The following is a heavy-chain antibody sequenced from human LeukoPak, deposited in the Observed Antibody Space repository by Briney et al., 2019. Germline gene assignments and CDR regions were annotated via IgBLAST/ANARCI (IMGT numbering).Heavy chain of an antibody. CDR2: IRYDGSLK. D-gene: IGHD2-2*01. J-gene: IGHJ4*02. V-gene: IGHV3-30*02. CDR3: ARVGCSSSSSAKVCYSFDY. CDR1: GFIFTNYA. Sequence: GGSLRLSCAASGFIFTNYAMHWVRQAPGKGLEWVAFIRYDGSLKYYLDSVKGRFTISRDNAKNSLYLQMNSLRAEATAVYYCARVGCSSSSSAKVCYSFDYWGQGTLVTVSS.